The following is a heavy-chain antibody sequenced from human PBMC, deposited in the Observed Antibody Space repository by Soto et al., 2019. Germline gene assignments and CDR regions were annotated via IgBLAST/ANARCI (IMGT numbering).Heavy chain of an antibody. CDR1: GGTFSSYT. D-gene: IGHD5-12*01. J-gene: IGHJ4*02. CDR3: ARMGRGYSGYGAY. CDR2: IIPILGIA. Sequence: QVQLVQSGAEVKKPGSSVKVSCKASGGTFSSYTISWVRQAPGQGLEWMGRIIPILGIANYAQKFQGRVTITADKSTSTAYMELSSLRSDDTAVYYCARMGRGYSGYGAYWGQGTLVTVSS. V-gene: IGHV1-69*02.